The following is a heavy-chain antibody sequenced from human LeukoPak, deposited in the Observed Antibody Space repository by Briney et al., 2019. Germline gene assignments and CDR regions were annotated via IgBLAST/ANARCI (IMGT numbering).Heavy chain of an antibody. D-gene: IGHD1-26*01. CDR2: IYSGGST. CDR1: GFTVSSDS. CDR3: ARAPRVPREIPLYYYSYMDV. Sequence: GGSLRLSCTVSGFTVSSDSMSWVRQAPGKGLEWVSFIYSGGSTHYSDSVKGRFTISRDNSKNTLYLQMNSLRAGDTAVYYCARAPRVPREIPLYYYSYMDVWGKGTTVTISS. J-gene: IGHJ6*03. V-gene: IGHV3-53*05.